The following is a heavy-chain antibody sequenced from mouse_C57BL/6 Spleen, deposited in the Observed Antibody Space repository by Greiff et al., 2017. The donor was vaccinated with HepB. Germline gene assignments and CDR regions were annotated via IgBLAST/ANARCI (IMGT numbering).Heavy chain of an antibody. J-gene: IGHJ2*01. D-gene: IGHD1-1*01. V-gene: IGHV1-22*01. Sequence: EVQLQQSGPELVKPGASVKMSCKASGYTFTDYNMHWVKQSHGKSLEWIGYINPNNGRTSYNQKFKGKATLTVNKSSSTAYMELRSLTSEDSAVYYCSRVTTVVARDYFDYWGQGTTLTVSS. CDR1: GYTFTDYN. CDR2: INPNNGRT. CDR3: SRVTTVVARDYFDY.